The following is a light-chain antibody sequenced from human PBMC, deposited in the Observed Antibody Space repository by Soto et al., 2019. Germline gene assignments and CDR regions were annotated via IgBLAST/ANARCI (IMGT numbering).Light chain of an antibody. CDR2: EVN. V-gene: IGLV2-14*01. J-gene: IGLJ1*01. CDR1: SSDIGAYDY. CDR3: FSFKTTSTHV. Sequence: QSALTQPASLSGSPGQSITISCTGTSSDIGAYDYVSWFQQHPGKAPKLMISEVNNRPSGVSNRFSGSKSGNTAYLTISGLQPEQQAEYFCFSFKTTSTHVFGTGTKVTV.